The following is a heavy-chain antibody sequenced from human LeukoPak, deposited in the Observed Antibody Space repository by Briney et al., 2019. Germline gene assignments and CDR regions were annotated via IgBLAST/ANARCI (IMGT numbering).Heavy chain of an antibody. D-gene: IGHD5-24*01. V-gene: IGHV4-38-2*01. CDR2: IYHSGTT. CDR1: VYSISSGYL. J-gene: IGHJ4*02. Sequence: PSETLSLTCAVYVYSISSGYLWGWIRQPPGKGLEWIGSIYHSGTTYYNQSIKSRITISVDTSKNQFSLKLNSVTAADTALYYCACSRDLYSPLDYWGQGTLVTVSS. CDR3: ACSRDLYSPLDY.